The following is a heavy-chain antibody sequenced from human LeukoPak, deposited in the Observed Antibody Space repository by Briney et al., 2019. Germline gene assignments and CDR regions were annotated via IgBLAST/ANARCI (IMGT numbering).Heavy chain of an antibody. Sequence: ASVKVSCKASGYTFTSYYMHWVRQAPGQGLEWMGIINPSGGSTSYAQKFQGRVTMTRDTSTSTVYMELSSLRSEDTAVYYCAGDANGYNWFDPWGQGTLVTVSS. CDR2: INPSGGST. J-gene: IGHJ5*02. CDR1: GYTFTSYY. V-gene: IGHV1-46*01. CDR3: AGDANGYNWFDP. D-gene: IGHD1-1*01.